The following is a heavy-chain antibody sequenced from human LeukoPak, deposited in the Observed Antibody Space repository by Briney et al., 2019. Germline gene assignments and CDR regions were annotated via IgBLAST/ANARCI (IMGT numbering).Heavy chain of an antibody. CDR1: GFTVSSNY. CDR3: AFKGYDFWSSYYPYYYYGMDV. V-gene: IGHV3-66*01. J-gene: IGHJ6*02. CDR2: IYSGGST. Sequence: GGSLRLSCAASGFTVSSNYMSWVRQAPGKGLEWVSVIYSGGSTYYADSVKGRFTISRDNSKNTLYLQMNSLRAEDTAVYYCAFKGYDFWSSYYPYYYYGMDVWGQGTTVTVSS. D-gene: IGHD3-3*01.